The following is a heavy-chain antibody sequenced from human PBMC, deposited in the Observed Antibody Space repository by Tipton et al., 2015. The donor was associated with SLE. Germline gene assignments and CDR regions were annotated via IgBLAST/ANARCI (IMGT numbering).Heavy chain of an antibody. CDR3: ARDHTSGSLDY. J-gene: IGHJ4*02. CDR2: INHSGST. Sequence: TLSLTCAVYGGSFSGYYWSWIRQPPRKGLEWIGEINHSGSTYYNPSLKSRVTISVDTSKNQFSLNLSSVTAADTAVYYCARDHTSGSLDYWGQGTLVTVSS. V-gene: IGHV4-34*01. D-gene: IGHD1-26*01. CDR1: GGSFSGYY.